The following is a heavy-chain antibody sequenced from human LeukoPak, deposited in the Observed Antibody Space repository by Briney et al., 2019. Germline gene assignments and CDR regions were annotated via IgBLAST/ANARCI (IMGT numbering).Heavy chain of an antibody. CDR1: GYTFTDYY. CDR2: INPNSGGT. J-gene: IGHJ4*02. Sequence: ASVKVSCKASGYTFTDYYMHWVRQAPGQGLEWMGWINPNSGGTNYAQKFQGRVTMTRDTSISTAYMELSRLRSDNTAVFYCAREEVIAAAGPTLDYWGQGALVTVSS. V-gene: IGHV1-2*02. D-gene: IGHD6-13*01. CDR3: AREEVIAAAGPTLDY.